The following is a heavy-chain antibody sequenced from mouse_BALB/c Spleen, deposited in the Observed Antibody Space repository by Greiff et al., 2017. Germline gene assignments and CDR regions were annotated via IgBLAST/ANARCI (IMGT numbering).Heavy chain of an antibody. CDR1: GFSLTSYG. J-gene: IGHJ1*01. CDR3: ARGGNYEGDWYFDV. V-gene: IGHV2-9*02. Sequence: VQLQQSGPGLVAPSQSLSITCTVSGFSLTSYGVHWVRQPPGKGLEWLGVIWAGGSTNYNSALMSRLSISKDNSKSQVFLKMNSLQTDDTAMYYCARGGNYEGDWYFDVWGAGTTVTVSS. CDR2: IWAGGST. D-gene: IGHD2-1*01.